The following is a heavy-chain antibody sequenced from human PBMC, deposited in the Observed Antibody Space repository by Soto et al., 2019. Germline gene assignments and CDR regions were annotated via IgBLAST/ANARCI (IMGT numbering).Heavy chain of an antibody. D-gene: IGHD4-4*01. J-gene: IGHJ6*02. CDR3: ARDPAIYSGKFDYGLDV. CDR1: GFTFSSYE. V-gene: IGHV3-48*03. Sequence: WGSLRLSCAVSGFTFSSYEINWFRHSPFKWLEWVSYIGTSGKTIYYADSVRGRFTISRDNAKNSLYLQMNSLRAEDTAVYFCARDPAIYSGKFDYGLDVWGRGTTVTV. CDR2: IGTSGKTI.